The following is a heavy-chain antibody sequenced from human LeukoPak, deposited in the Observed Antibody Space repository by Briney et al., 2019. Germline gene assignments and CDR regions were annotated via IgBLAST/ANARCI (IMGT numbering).Heavy chain of an antibody. Sequence: GGSLRLSCAASRFTFSGYGMHWVRQAPGKGLEWVAVISYDGSNKYYADSVKGRFTISRDNSKNTLYLQMNSLRAEDTAVYYCAKTYSSGAMSLYFDYWGQGTLVTVSS. J-gene: IGHJ4*02. V-gene: IGHV3-30*18. CDR2: ISYDGSNK. CDR3: AKTYSSGAMSLYFDY. CDR1: RFTFSGYG. D-gene: IGHD6-19*01.